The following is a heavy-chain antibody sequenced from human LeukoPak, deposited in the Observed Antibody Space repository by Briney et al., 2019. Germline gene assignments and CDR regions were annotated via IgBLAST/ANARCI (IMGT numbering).Heavy chain of an antibody. Sequence: GASVKVSCKASGGTFSSYAISWVRQAPGRGLEWMGGIIPIFGTANYAQKFQGRVTITADKSTSTAYMELSSLRSEDTAVYYCARIRSQRGYFPSHYFDYWGQGTLVTVSS. D-gene: IGHD3-9*01. J-gene: IGHJ4*02. CDR2: IIPIFGTA. CDR3: ARIRSQRGYFPSHYFDY. V-gene: IGHV1-69*06. CDR1: GGTFSSYA.